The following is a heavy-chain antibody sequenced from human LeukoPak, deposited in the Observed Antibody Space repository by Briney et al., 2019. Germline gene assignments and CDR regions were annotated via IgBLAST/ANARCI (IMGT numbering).Heavy chain of an antibody. J-gene: IGHJ4*02. D-gene: IGHD1-26*01. CDR1: GGSISSYY. CDR2: IYYSGST. Sequence: SETLSLTCTVSGGSISSYYWSWIRQPPGKGLEWIGYIYYSGSTNYNPSLKSRVTISVDTSKNQFSLKLSSATAADTAVYYCAREKWTFDYWGQGTLVTVSS. V-gene: IGHV4-59*01. CDR3: AREKWTFDY.